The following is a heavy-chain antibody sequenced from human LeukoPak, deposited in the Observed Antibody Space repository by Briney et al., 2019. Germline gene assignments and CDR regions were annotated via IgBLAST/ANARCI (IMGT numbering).Heavy chain of an antibody. CDR2: IYYSGST. J-gene: IGHJ4*02. D-gene: IGHD1-26*01. CDR1: GGSISSYY. Sequence: SETLSLTCTVSGGSISSYYWSWIRQPPGKGLEWIGYIYYSGSTNYNPSLKSRVTISVDTSKNQFSLKLSSVTAADTAVYYCARHDGGSYLDSGPSFDYWGQGTLATVSS. V-gene: IGHV4-59*08. CDR3: ARHDGGSYLDSGPSFDY.